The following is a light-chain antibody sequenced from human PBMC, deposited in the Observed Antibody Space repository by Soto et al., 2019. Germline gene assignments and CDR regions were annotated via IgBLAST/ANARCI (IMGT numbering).Light chain of an antibody. CDR1: QSINIY. CDR2: GAS. CDR3: QQSYRSPYT. J-gene: IGKJ2*01. Sequence: IQMTQSPSSLSASVGDSVTVTCRASQSINIYVNWYQQKPGKAPTLLIYGASSLQSGVPSRFTGGGSRTDFTLTISSLQPEDFATYYYQQSYRSPYTFGQGTKVEIK. V-gene: IGKV1-39*01.